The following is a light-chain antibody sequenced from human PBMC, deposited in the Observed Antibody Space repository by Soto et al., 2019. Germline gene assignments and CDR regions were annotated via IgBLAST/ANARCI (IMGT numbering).Light chain of an antibody. Sequence: EVLMTQSPDTLYVSAGERVTLSCRASQSVRDKVAWYQQKPGQGPRLLVYRASTRTLGIPARFSGSESGTEFTLTISSLQSEDFAVYYCQQYNTWPITFGQGT. J-gene: IGKJ5*01. V-gene: IGKV3-15*01. CDR1: QSVRDK. CDR2: RAS. CDR3: QQYNTWPIT.